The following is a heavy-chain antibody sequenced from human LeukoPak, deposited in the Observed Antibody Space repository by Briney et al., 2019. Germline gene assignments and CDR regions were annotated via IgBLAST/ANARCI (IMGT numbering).Heavy chain of an antibody. D-gene: IGHD3-22*01. V-gene: IGHV4-39*01. Sequence: SETLSLTCTVSGVSIRSSTYYWAWNGPPPGQELEWIGTIHYTGTTYYNPHRKSRVTISVETAKNQCSRNLSVVPGADSAFCLFARLGGYYDPPDHWGQGTRVSVSS. CDR3: ARLGGYYDPPDH. CDR2: IHYTGTT. J-gene: IGHJ4*02. CDR1: GVSIRSSTYY.